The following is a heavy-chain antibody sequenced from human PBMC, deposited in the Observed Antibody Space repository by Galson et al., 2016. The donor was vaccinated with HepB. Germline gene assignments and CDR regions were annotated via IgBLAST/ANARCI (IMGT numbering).Heavy chain of an antibody. CDR1: GFTFSSYW. Sequence: SLRLSCAASGFTFSSYWMYWVRQDPGKGLAWVAYSKNDDSRTGYADSVKGRFTISRDNAKSTLYLQMNSLRAEDTAVYYCVRDGPGRFDYWGQGTLVTVSS. CDR3: VRDGPGRFDY. V-gene: IGHV3-74*01. J-gene: IGHJ4*02. CDR2: SKNDDSRT.